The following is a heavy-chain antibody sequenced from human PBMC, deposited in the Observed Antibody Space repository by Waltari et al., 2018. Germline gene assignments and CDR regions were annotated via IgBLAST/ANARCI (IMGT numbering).Heavy chain of an antibody. J-gene: IGHJ6*02. V-gene: IGHV3-64*07. D-gene: IGHD2-21*01. Sequence: EVQLVESGGGVVQPGGSPRLSCAASGFTFRNFAMHWVRQAPGKVREYDSAITSNGEQKYYADSVKGRFTISRDNAKKSLYLQMNSRRPEDTALYYCTRELTPGGADVWGQGTTVTVSS. CDR1: GFTFRNFA. CDR3: TRELTPGGADV. CDR2: ITSNGEQK.